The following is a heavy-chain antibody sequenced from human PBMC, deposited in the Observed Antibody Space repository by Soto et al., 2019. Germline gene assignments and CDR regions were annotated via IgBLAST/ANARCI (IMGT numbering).Heavy chain of an antibody. D-gene: IGHD7-27*01. V-gene: IGHV3-48*02. CDR3: ARDREGVTGPNYGMDV. Sequence: GGSLRLSCAASGFTFSSYSMNWVRQAPGKGLEWVSYISSSSSTIYYADSVKGRFTISRDNAKNSLYLQMNSLRDEDTAVYYCARDREGVTGPNYGMDVWGQGTTVTVSS. CDR1: GFTFSSYS. J-gene: IGHJ6*02. CDR2: ISSSSSTI.